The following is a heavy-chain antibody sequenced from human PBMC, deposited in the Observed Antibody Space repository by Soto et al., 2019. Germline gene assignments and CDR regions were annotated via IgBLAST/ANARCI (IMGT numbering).Heavy chain of an antibody. CDR3: ARVGRIRYGYNYFDY. CDR1: GYTFTSYD. D-gene: IGHD5-18*01. Sequence: ASVKFSCKASGYTFTSYDINWVRQATGQGLEWMGWMNPNSGNAGYAQKFQGRVTMTRNTSISTAYMELSSLRSEDTAVYYCARVGRIRYGYNYFDYWGQGTLVTVSS. CDR2: MNPNSGNA. J-gene: IGHJ4*02. V-gene: IGHV1-8*01.